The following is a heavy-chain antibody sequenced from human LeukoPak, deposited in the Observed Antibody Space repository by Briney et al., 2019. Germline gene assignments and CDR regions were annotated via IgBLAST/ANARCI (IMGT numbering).Heavy chain of an antibody. CDR3: ARAKRNGFDI. V-gene: IGHV3-66*01. Sequence: EPGGSLRLSCAASEFSVGSNYMTWVRQAPGKGLEWVSLIYSGGSTYYADSVRGRFTISRDNSKNTLYLQMNSLRAEDTAVYYCARAKRNGFDIWGQGTMVTVSS. J-gene: IGHJ3*02. CDR1: EFSVGSNY. CDR2: IYSGGST.